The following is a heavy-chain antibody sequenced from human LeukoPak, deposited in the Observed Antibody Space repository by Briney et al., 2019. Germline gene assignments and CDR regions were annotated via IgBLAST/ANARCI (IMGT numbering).Heavy chain of an antibody. D-gene: IGHD3-9*01. Sequence: GESLKISCKGSGYSFTSYWISWVRQMPGKGLEWMGRIDPSDSYTNYSPSFQGHVTISADKSISTAYLQWSSLKASDTAMYYCACLRYYDIVTGYYPIRYWGQGTLVTVSS. CDR2: IDPSDSYT. V-gene: IGHV5-10-1*01. CDR3: ACLRYYDIVTGYYPIRY. CDR1: GYSFTSYW. J-gene: IGHJ4*02.